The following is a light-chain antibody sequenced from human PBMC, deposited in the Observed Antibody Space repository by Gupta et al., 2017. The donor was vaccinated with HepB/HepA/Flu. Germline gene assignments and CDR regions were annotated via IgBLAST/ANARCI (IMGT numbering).Light chain of an antibody. CDR2: DAS. Sequence: EIVLTQSPGTLSLSAGERATLSCRASQSISNRLAWYQQKPGQAPRLFIYDASNRAPGIPARFSGSGSGTDFTLTISILEPEDFAVYYCLQRSMWPRTFGQGTKLEIK. J-gene: IGKJ2*01. CDR3: LQRSMWPRT. CDR1: QSISNR. V-gene: IGKV3-11*01.